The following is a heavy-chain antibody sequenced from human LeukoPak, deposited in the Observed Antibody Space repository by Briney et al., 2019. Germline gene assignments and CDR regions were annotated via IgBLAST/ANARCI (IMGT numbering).Heavy chain of an antibody. CDR1: GGSISSYY. CDR2: IYYSGST. J-gene: IGHJ4*02. V-gene: IGHV4-59*08. Sequence: SETLSLTCSVSGGSISSYYWIWIRQPPGKGLEWIGYIYYSGSTNYNPSLKSRVTISVDTSKNQFSLKLSSVTAADTAVYYCARRKAGFDYWGQGTLVTVSS. CDR3: ARRKAGFDY. D-gene: IGHD6-13*01.